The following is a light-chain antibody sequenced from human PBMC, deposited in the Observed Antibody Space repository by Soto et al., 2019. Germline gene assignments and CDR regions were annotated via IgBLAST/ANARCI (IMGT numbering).Light chain of an antibody. CDR3: QQYNSYSWT. J-gene: IGKJ1*01. V-gene: IGKV1-5*03. CDR2: KAS. Sequence: DIQMTQSPSTLSASVGDRVTITCRASQSISSLLAWYQQKPGKAPKRLIYKASSLASGVPSRFSGSGSGTEFTLTISSLQPDDFATYYCQQYNSYSWTFGQGTKVEIK. CDR1: QSISSL.